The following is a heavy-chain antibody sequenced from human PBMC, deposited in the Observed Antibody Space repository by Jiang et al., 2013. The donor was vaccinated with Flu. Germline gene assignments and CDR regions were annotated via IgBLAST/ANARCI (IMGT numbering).Heavy chain of an antibody. J-gene: IGHJ4*02. CDR1: GFTFSSFA. V-gene: IGHV3-33*05. CDR3: GRAPPYGSPDY. Sequence: QLLESGGGVVQPGRSLRLSCAASGFTFSSFAIHWVRQAPGKGLEWVAVISFDGNYDFYADSVKGRFTISRDNSKNTLYLQMNSLRAEDTAVYYCGRAPPYGSPDYWGQGTLVTVSS. D-gene: IGHD1-26*01. CDR2: ISFDGNYD.